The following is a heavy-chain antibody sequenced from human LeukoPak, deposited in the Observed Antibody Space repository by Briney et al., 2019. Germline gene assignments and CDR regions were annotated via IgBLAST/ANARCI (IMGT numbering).Heavy chain of an antibody. V-gene: IGHV3-48*03. CDR3: ASYIRAPFDI. CDR2: ISTSGRTI. Sequence: SGGSLRLSCAASGFTFSTYEMNWVRQAPGRGLEWVSYISTSGRTIYYADSAKGRFTISRDNAKNSLYLQMNSLRAEDTAVYNCASYIRAPFDIWGQGTMVTVSS. J-gene: IGHJ3*02. CDR1: GFTFSTYE. D-gene: IGHD3-10*01.